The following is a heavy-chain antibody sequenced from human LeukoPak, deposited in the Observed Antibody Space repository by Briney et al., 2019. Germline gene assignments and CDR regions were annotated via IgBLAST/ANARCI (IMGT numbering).Heavy chain of an antibody. CDR2: ISYDGSNK. CDR1: GFTFSSYS. Sequence: GGSLRLSCAASGFTFSSYSMHWVRQAPGKGLEWVAVISYDGSNKYYADSVKGRFTISRDNSKNTLSLQTNSLRAEDTAVYYCARGVTMANPSLFDYWGQGTLVTVSS. J-gene: IGHJ4*02. V-gene: IGHV3-30-3*01. D-gene: IGHD3-10*01. CDR3: ARGVTMANPSLFDY.